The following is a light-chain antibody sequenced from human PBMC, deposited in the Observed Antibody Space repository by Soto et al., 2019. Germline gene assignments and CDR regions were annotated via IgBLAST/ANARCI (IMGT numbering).Light chain of an antibody. CDR1: QSISTW. CDR3: QQYNSYPST. V-gene: IGKV1-5*01. Sequence: DIQMTQSPSTVSASVGDGVTITCRASQSISTWLAWYQQKPGNAPKLLIYDASTLESGVPSGFSGSGSGTEFTLTISSLQPDDFATYYCQQYNSYPSTFGQGTRLEIK. CDR2: DAS. J-gene: IGKJ5*01.